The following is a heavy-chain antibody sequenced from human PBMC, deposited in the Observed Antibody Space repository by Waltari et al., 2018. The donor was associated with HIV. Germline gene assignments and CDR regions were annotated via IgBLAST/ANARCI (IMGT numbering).Heavy chain of an antibody. Sequence: EVQLVESGGGVVQPGGSLSFSCSGLGLGFVDYTMHWVRQVPGKGLECVSLINWDGSKIYYADSVKGRFTISRDNSKNSLHLQMNSLRTEDTALYYCAKDRGADAGFDSWGQGTLVTVSS. J-gene: IGHJ4*02. CDR2: INWDGSKI. CDR3: AKDRGADAGFDS. V-gene: IGHV3-43*01. CDR1: GLGFVDYT.